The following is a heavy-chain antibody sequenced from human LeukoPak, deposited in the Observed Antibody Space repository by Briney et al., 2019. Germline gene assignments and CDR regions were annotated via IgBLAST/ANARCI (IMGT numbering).Heavy chain of an antibody. CDR1: GFTFSSYG. CDR3: ARKVVVAATPFDY. CDR2: ISSSSSYI. D-gene: IGHD2-15*01. V-gene: IGHV3-21*01. Sequence: GGSLRLSCAASGFTFSSYGMHWVRQAPGKGLEWVSSISSSSSYIYYADSVKGRFTISRDNAKNSLYLQMNSLRAEDTAVYYCARKVVVAATPFDYWGQGTLVTVSS. J-gene: IGHJ4*02.